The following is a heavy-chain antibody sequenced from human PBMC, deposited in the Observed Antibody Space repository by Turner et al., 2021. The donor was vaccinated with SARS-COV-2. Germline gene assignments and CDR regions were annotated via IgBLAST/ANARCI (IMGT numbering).Heavy chain of an antibody. CDR3: ASHGAHPGFDY. D-gene: IGHD3-16*01. CDR1: GFTFSSYS. CDR2: INSDGSST. Sequence: EVQLVESGGGLVKPGGSLRLSCAASGFTFSSYSMNWVRQAPGKGLVWVSRINSDGSSTSYADSVKGRFTISRDNAKNTLYLQMNSLRAEDTAVYYCASHGAHPGFDYWGQGTLVTVSS. J-gene: IGHJ4*02. V-gene: IGHV3-74*02.